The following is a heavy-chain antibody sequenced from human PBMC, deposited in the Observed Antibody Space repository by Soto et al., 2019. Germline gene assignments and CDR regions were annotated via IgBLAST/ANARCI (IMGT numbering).Heavy chain of an antibody. Sequence: QVQLVESGGGLVKPGGSLRLSCAVSGVTFSDCYMNWIRQAPGKGLEWVSYISSSGTSINYAGSVKGRFTISRDNAKNSLYLQMKSLRAEDTAMYYCARVRFGEWGYAMDVWGQGTTVTVSS. J-gene: IGHJ6*02. CDR3: ARVRFGEWGYAMDV. V-gene: IGHV3-11*01. CDR1: GVTFSDCY. CDR2: ISSSGTSI. D-gene: IGHD3-10*01.